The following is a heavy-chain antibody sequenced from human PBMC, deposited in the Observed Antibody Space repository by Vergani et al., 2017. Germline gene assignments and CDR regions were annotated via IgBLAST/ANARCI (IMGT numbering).Heavy chain of an antibody. Sequence: QVHLNEAGPGLVKPSQTLSLTCTVSGASITSGSFYWSWIRQPAGKGLEWIGRIHASGTKNYNPSLRSRVTLSVDTSKNQLSLRLNSVTAADTAVYYCARGETRTDWFDPWGQGTLVTVSS. CDR2: IHASGTK. CDR3: ARGETRTDWFDP. CDR1: GASITSGSFY. V-gene: IGHV4-61*02. J-gene: IGHJ5*02. D-gene: IGHD3/OR15-3a*01.